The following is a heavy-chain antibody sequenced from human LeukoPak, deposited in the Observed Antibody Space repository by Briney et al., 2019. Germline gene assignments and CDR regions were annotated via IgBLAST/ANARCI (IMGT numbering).Heavy chain of an antibody. CDR1: GLTSSSYG. CDR3: AKDRTNWFDA. CDR2: IPKDGSNK. V-gene: IGHV3-30*02. Sequence: GGSLRLSCVASGLTSSSYGMHWVRQAPGKGLEWVALIPKDGSNKYYGDSVKGRFTISRDISKNTLILQMNSLRAGDTAVYYCAKDRTNWFDAWGQGTLVTASS. D-gene: IGHD2-8*01. J-gene: IGHJ5*02.